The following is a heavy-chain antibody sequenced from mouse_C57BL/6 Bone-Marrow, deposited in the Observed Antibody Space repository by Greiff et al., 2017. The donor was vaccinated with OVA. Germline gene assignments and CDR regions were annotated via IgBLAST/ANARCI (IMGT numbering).Heavy chain of an antibody. CDR1: GYTFTDYY. D-gene: IGHD1-1*01. J-gene: IGHJ4*01. V-gene: IGHV1-19*01. CDR2: INPYNGGT. CDR3: ARDYYGSSAMDY. Sequence: VQLKQSGPVLVKPGASVKMSCKASGYTFTDYYMNWVKQSHGKSLEWIGVINPYNGGTSYNQKFKGKATLTVDKSSSTAYMELNSLTSEDSAVYYCARDYYGSSAMDYWGQGTSVTVSS.